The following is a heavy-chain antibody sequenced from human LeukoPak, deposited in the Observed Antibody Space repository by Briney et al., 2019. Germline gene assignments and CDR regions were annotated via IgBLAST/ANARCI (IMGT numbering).Heavy chain of an antibody. CDR1: GLIVSDSY. Sequence: PGGSLRLSCAASGLIVSDSYMTWVRQTPGKGLDWVSSISSSGNTYYADSVKGRFTISRDNSKNMLYLQMNSLRAEDTAVYYCVKGRISEDGLDFWGQGTLVTVSS. CDR2: ISSSGNT. V-gene: IGHV3-53*01. CDR3: VKGRISEDGLDF. J-gene: IGHJ4*02. D-gene: IGHD6-13*01.